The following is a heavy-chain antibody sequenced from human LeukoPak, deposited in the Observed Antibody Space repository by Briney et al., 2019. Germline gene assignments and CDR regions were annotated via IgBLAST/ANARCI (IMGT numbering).Heavy chain of an antibody. CDR2: IYHSGST. CDR3: ATSTVMNHYCFDY. J-gene: IGHJ4*02. D-gene: IGHD1-14*01. Sequence: SETLSLTCAVSGGSMSSTKWWSWVRQPPGKGLEWIGEIYHSGSTNYNPSFKSRITISVDKSKNQVSLNLSSVTAADTAVYYCATSTVMNHYCFDYWAQGTLVTVSS. V-gene: IGHV4-4*02. CDR1: GGSMSSTKW.